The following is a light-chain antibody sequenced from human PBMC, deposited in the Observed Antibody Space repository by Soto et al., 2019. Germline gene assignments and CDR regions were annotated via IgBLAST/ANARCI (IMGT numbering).Light chain of an antibody. CDR1: QGISTW. J-gene: IGKJ2*01. V-gene: IGKV1-5*03. CDR2: KAS. Sequence: DIQMTQPPSPLSAPVEDRVTITCPTSQGISTWLDWYQQKPGQAPQLLIYKASSLESGVPSRFSGSGSGTEFTLTISSLQPDDVATYYCQQYNSYLYTFGQGTKLEIK. CDR3: QQYNSYLYT.